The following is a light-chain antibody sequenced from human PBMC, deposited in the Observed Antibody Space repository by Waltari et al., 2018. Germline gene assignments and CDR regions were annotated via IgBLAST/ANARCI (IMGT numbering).Light chain of an antibody. CDR2: EAS. CDR1: QIISNY. J-gene: IGKJ2*03. CDR3: QQSYNYPRS. V-gene: IGKV1-39*01. Sequence: DIVMTQSPSSLSASVGDKVTITCRASQIISNYLNWYQQKPGEAPKLLMYEASTLESGVPSRFSVGRSETDFTLTINSLQPEDVATYYCQQSYNYPRSFCHGTKLE.